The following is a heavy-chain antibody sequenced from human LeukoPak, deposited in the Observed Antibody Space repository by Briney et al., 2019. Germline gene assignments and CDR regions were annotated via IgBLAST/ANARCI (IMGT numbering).Heavy chain of an antibody. CDR2: ISSSSIYI. J-gene: IGHJ4*02. CDR3: AREDCSSTSCYWLDY. Sequence: GGSLRLSGPASGFTFSSYSMNWVRQAPGKGLEWVSSISSSSIYIYYADSVKGRFTISRDNAKNSLYLQMNSLRAEDTAVYYCAREDCSSTSCYWLDYWGQGTLVTVSS. V-gene: IGHV3-21*01. CDR1: GFTFSSYS. D-gene: IGHD2-2*01.